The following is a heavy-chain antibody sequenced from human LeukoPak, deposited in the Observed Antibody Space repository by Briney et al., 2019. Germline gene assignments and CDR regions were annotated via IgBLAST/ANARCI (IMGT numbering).Heavy chain of an antibody. CDR2: IYYSGNT. CDR3: ARHGITMVRGVINPPFDY. V-gene: IGHV4-39*01. CDR1: GVSISSSNSY. D-gene: IGHD3-10*01. J-gene: IGHJ4*02. Sequence: SETLSLTCTVSGVSISSSNSYWGWIRQPPGKGLEWIGSIYYSGNTYYNASLKSQVSISIDTSKNQFSLKLSSVTAADTAVYYCARHGITMVRGVINPPFDYWGQGTLVTVSS.